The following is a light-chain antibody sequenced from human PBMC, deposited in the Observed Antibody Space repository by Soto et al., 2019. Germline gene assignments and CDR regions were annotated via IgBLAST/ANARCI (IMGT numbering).Light chain of an antibody. CDR1: QSISSSY. Sequence: EIVLTQSPGTLPLAPGEGATLSCRASQSISSSYLARYQQKPGQAPRLLIYAASSRATGIPDRFSGSGSGTDFTLTISRLEPEDSAVYYCQLYGGSHMFSFGQGTKLEIK. V-gene: IGKV3-20*01. CDR2: AAS. J-gene: IGKJ2*01. CDR3: QLYGGSHMFS.